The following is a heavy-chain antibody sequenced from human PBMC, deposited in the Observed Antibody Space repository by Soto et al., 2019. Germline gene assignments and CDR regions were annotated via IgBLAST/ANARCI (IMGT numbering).Heavy chain of an antibody. J-gene: IGHJ4*02. CDR3: ARVGGFGATTIDY. D-gene: IGHD3-10*01. CDR1: GGSISSGDYY. V-gene: IGHV4-30-4*01. Sequence: QVQLQESGPGLVKPSQTLSLTCTVSGGSISSGDYYWSWIRQPPGKGLEWIGYIYYSGSTYYNPSLKSRVTXSXDXXESQFSLKLSSVTAADTAVYYCARVGGFGATTIDYWGQGTLVTVSS. CDR2: IYYSGST.